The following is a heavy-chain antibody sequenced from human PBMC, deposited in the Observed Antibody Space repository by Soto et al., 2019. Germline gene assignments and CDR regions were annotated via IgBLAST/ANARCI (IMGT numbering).Heavy chain of an antibody. Sequence: PWGSLRLSCAASGFTFINYAIGCVRLPPLKGLEFVSIISGGGGTTKDADSVRGRFTVSRDNSENTLFLQMNSLTAGDTAVYFCAKGRDDSGSYYTDFDHWGQGVPVTVSS. J-gene: IGHJ4*02. CDR2: ISGGGGTT. CDR1: GFTFINYA. V-gene: IGHV3-23*01. D-gene: IGHD3-10*01. CDR3: AKGRDDSGSYYTDFDH.